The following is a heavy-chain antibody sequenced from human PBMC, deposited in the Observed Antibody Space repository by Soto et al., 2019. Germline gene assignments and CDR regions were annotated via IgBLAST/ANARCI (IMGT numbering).Heavy chain of an antibody. D-gene: IGHD5-12*01. CDR1: GYTFIGYY. CDR3: ARDAVSTIGDFDY. Sequence: QVQLVQSGAEVTKPGASVKVSCKASGYTFIGYYLHWVRQAPGQGLEWMGWINPNSGATNQAQKFQGRVTMARDWSISTAYLEVSRLASDDTAIYFCARDAVSTIGDFDYWGQGTLVTVSS. V-gene: IGHV1-2*02. J-gene: IGHJ4*02. CDR2: INPNSGAT.